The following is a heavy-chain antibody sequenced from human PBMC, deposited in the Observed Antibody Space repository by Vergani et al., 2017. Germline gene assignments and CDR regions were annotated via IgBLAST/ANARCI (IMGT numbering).Heavy chain of an antibody. CDR1: GFTFSSYW. V-gene: IGHV3-7*03. D-gene: IGHD6-13*01. CDR3: AIESSSYSSSWVG. CDR2: IKQDGSEK. J-gene: IGHJ4*02. Sequence: EVQLVESGGGLVQPGGSLRLSCAASGFTFSSYWMSWVRQAPGKGLERVANIKQDGSEKYYVDSVKGRFTISRDNAKNSLYLQMDSLSAEDTAVYYCAIESSSYSSSWVGWGQGTLVTVSS.